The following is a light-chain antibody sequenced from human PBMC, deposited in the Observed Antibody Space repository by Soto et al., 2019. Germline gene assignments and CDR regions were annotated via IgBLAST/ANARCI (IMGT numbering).Light chain of an antibody. CDR3: QQYDSSPLT. J-gene: IGKJ4*01. CDR1: QSVLFSSNNKNY. Sequence: DIVMTQSPDSLAVSLGERATINCKSSQSVLFSSNNKNYLAWYQQKPGQPPKLLIYWASTRASGVPDRFSGSGSGTDFPLAISSLQAEDVAVYYCQQYDSSPLTFGGGTKVEIK. CDR2: WAS. V-gene: IGKV4-1*01.